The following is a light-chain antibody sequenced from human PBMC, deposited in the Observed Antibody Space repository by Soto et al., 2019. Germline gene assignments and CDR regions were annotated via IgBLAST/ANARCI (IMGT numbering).Light chain of an antibody. Sequence: EIVLTQSPATLSLSPGERATLSCRASQSVSSYLAWYQQKPGQAPRLLIYGASSRATGIPDRFSGSGSGTDFTLTISRMEPEDFAVXXXXXXXXXXWXFXXGTKVDIK. V-gene: IGKV3-11*01. CDR3: XXXXXXXWX. J-gene: IGKJ1*01. CDR2: GAS. CDR1: QSVSSY.